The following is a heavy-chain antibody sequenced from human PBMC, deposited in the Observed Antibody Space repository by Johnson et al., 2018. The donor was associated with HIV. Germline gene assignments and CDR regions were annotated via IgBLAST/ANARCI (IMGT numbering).Heavy chain of an antibody. J-gene: IGHJ3*02. Sequence: VQLVESGGGVVQPGRSPRLSCAASGFIFDDYGMAWVRQTPGKGLEWVSGINWNGDSTGYADSVKGRFTISRDNAKNSLFLQMTSLRVEDTAFYYCARGGGGQQPIWGQGTMVTVSS. D-gene: IGHD6-13*01. V-gene: IGHV3-20*04. CDR2: INWNGDST. CDR3: ARGGGGQQPI. CDR1: GFIFDDYG.